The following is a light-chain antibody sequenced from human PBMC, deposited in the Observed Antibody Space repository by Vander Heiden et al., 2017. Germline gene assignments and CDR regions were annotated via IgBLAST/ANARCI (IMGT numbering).Light chain of an antibody. J-gene: IGKJ4*01. CDR1: QSVSSSY. CDR2: GAS. Sequence: EIVLTQPPATLSLSPAERATLSSRASQSVSSSYLAWCRQKPGQPPRLLIYGASSRATGIPDRFSGSGSGTDFTLTISRLEPEDFAVYYCQQYGSSPLTFGGGTKVEIK. CDR3: QQYGSSPLT. V-gene: IGKV3-20*01.